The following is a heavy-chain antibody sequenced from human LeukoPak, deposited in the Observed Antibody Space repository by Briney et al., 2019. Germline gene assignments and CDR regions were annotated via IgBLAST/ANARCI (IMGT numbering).Heavy chain of an antibody. D-gene: IGHD7-27*01. J-gene: IGHJ3*02. CDR3: ARDQGLGRCAFDI. CDR1: GDSVSTNSAT. Sequence: SQTLSLTCAISGDSVSTNSATWNWIRQSPSRGLEWLGRTYYRSKWYNDYAVSAKSRITINPDTSKNQFSLQLNSVTPEDTAVYYCARDQGLGRCAFDIWGQGTMVTVSS. V-gene: IGHV6-1*01. CDR2: TYYRSKWYN.